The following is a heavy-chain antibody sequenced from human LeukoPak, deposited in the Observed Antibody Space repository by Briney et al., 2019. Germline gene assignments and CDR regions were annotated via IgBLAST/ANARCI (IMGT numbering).Heavy chain of an antibody. J-gene: IGHJ5*02. V-gene: IGHV4-59*01. D-gene: IGHD2-15*01. CDR2: IYYSGST. Sequence: KPSETLSLTCTVSGGSISSYYWSWIRQPPGKGLEWIGYIYYSGSTNYNPSLKSRVTISVDTSKNQFSLKLSSVTAADTAVYYCARYAVVVVAASTHNWFDPWGQGTLVTVSS. CDR1: GGSISSYY. CDR3: ARYAVVVVAASTHNWFDP.